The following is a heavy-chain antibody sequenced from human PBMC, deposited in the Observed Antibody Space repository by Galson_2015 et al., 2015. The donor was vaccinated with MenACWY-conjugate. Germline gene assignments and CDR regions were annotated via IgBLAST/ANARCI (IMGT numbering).Heavy chain of an antibody. CDR3: SGAKLIHDRFDP. J-gene: IGHJ5*02. Sequence: LSLTCTVSTVSISSYYWSWIRQPPGTGLEWIGLIFYSGSTYYNPSLKSRVTISVDTSNNQFSLRLSSVTAADTAVYYCSGAKLIHDRFDPWGRGTLVTVSS. V-gene: IGHV4-59*08. CDR1: TVSISSYY. D-gene: IGHD1-26*01. CDR2: IFYSGST.